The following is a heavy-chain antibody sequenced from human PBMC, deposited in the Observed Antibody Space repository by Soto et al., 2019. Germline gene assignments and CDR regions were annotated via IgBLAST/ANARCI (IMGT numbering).Heavy chain of an antibody. CDR3: ARYYYDSSTPAFDI. J-gene: IGHJ3*02. CDR2: IYYSENT. D-gene: IGHD3-22*01. V-gene: IGHV4-39*07. Sequence: SETLSLTCTVSGGSVSSSSYSWGWIRQSPGKGLEWIGTIYYSENTYYNPSLLSRVTISVDTSKNQFSLKLSSVTAADTAVYYCARYYYDSSTPAFDIWGQGTMVTVSS. CDR1: GGSVSSSSYS.